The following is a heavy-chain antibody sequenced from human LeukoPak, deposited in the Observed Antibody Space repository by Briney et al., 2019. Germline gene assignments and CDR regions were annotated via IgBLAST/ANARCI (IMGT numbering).Heavy chain of an antibody. V-gene: IGHV4-30-2*01. J-gene: IGHJ4*02. CDR1: GGSISSGGYY. CDR2: IYHSGST. CDR3: ARAPEYSSSPGLDY. Sequence: PSETLSLTCTVSGGSISSGGYYWSWIRQPPGKGLEWIGYIYHSGSTYYNPSLKSRVTISVDRSKNQFSLKLSSVTAADTAVYYCARAPEYSSSPGLDYWGQGTLVTVSS. D-gene: IGHD6-6*01.